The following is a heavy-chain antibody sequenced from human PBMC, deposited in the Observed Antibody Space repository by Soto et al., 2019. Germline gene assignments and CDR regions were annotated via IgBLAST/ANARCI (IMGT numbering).Heavy chain of an antibody. D-gene: IGHD6-19*01. CDR2: ISYDGSNK. Sequence: QVQLVESGGGVVQPGRSLRLSCAASGFTFSSYGMHWVRQAPGKGLEWVAVISYDGSNKYYADSVKGRFTISRDNSKNTLYLQMNRLRAEDTAVYYCAKGSSGADYWGQGTLVTVSS. V-gene: IGHV3-30*18. CDR1: GFTFSSYG. J-gene: IGHJ4*02. CDR3: AKGSSGADY.